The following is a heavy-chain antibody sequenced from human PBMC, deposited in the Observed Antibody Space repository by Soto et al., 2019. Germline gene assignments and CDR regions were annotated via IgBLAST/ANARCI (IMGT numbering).Heavy chain of an antibody. D-gene: IGHD4-17*01. CDR2: ISYDGSNK. CDR1: GFTFSSYG. V-gene: IGHV3-30*18. J-gene: IGHJ6*02. Sequence: QVQLVESGGGVVQPGRSLRLSCAASGFTFSSYGMHWVRQAPGKGLEWVAVISYDGSNKYYADSVKGRFTISRDNSKNTLYLQMNSLRAEDTAVYYCAKVQGVYGGSDYGMDVWGQGTTVTVSS. CDR3: AKVQGVYGGSDYGMDV.